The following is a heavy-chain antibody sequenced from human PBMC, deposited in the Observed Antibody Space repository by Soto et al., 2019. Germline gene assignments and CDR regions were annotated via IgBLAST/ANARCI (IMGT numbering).Heavy chain of an antibody. Sequence: SETLSLTCAVSGGSISSGGYYWSWIRQHPGKGLEWIGYIYYSGSTYYNPSLKSRVTISVDTSKNQFSLKLSSVTAADTALFYCARGVTMVRGVIHTPYFDYWGQGTLVTVS. CDR2: IYYSGST. J-gene: IGHJ4*02. CDR3: ARGVTMVRGVIHTPYFDY. CDR1: GGSISSGGYY. D-gene: IGHD3-10*01. V-gene: IGHV4-31*11.